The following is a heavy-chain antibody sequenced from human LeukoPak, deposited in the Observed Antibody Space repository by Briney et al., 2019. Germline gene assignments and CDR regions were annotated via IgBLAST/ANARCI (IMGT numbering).Heavy chain of an antibody. CDR3: ARGPHWAFDI. CDR2: INHSGST. V-gene: IGHV4-34*01. Sequence: SETLSLTCAVYGGSFSGYYWSWIRQPPGKGLEWIGEINHSGSTNYNPSLKSRVTISVDTSKNQFSLKLSSVTAADTAVYYCARGPHWAFDIWGQGTMVTVSS. J-gene: IGHJ3*02. CDR1: GGSFSGYY.